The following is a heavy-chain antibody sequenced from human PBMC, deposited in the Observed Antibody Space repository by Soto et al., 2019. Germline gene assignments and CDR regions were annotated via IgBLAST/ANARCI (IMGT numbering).Heavy chain of an antibody. CDR3: ATRRPPMELRYYYYGMDV. J-gene: IGHJ6*02. CDR1: GGTFSGYA. Sequence: SVKVSCKASGGTFSGYAISWVRQAPGQGLEWMGGIIPIFGTANYAQKFQGRVTITADESTSTAYMELSSQRSEDTAVYYCATRRPPMELRYYYYGMDVWGQGTTVTVSS. CDR2: IIPIFGTA. V-gene: IGHV1-69*13. D-gene: IGHD1-7*01.